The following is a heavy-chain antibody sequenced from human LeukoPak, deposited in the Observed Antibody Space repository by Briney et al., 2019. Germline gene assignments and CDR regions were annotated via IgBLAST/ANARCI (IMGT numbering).Heavy chain of an antibody. J-gene: IGHJ5*02. CDR2: INGDGRTT. CDR3: ARRVDATRWYDP. D-gene: IGHD2-15*01. V-gene: IGHV3-74*01. CDR1: GFTFSTYW. Sequence: PGGSLRLSCAASGFTFSTYWLLGAPHAPGGGGVCGSHINGDGRTTNYADSVKGRYTISRDNAKNTLYLQMNSLRAEDTAVYYCARRVDATRWYDPWGQGTLVTVSS.